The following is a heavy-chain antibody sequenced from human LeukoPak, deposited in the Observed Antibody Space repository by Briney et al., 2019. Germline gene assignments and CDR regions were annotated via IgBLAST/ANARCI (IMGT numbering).Heavy chain of an antibody. CDR3: VRHERDFDY. J-gene: IGHJ4*02. CDR1: GYTFTRHA. Sequence: GSVKVSCKASGYTFTRHAMNWVRQAPGQRLEWMGWINAGNGNTKYSEKFQGRVTINRDTSASTVYMELSSLRSEDTAVYYCVRHERDFDYWGQGTQVTVSS. D-gene: IGHD1-1*01. CDR2: INAGNGNT. V-gene: IGHV1-3*01.